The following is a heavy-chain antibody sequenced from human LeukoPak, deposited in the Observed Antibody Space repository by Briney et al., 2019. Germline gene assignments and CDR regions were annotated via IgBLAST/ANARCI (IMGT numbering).Heavy chain of an antibody. CDR1: GGSISSGVYS. D-gene: IGHD6-19*01. J-gene: IGHJ3*02. Sequence: SETLSLTCAVSGGSISSGVYSWSWVRQPPGKGLEWIGYIYYGGNTYYNPSLKSRLTISLDTSNNQSSLKLSSVTAADTAVYHCARVRYSSGWQFEDAFDIWGQGTMVTVSS. CDR2: IYYGGNT. V-gene: IGHV4-30-4*07. CDR3: ARVRYSSGWQFEDAFDI.